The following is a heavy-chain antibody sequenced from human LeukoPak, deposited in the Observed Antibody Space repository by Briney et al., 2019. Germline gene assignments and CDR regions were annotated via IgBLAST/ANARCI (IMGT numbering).Heavy chain of an antibody. D-gene: IGHD2-21*02. J-gene: IGHJ2*01. V-gene: IGHV1-18*01. CDR1: GYTFISYG. Sequence: ASVKVSCKASGYTFISYGISWVRQAPGQGLEWMGWISGYNGNTNYAQNLQGRVTMTTDTSTSTAYMELRSLRSDDTAVYYCARGLGVVTAQSEQPKPGYLDLWGRGTQVTVSS. CDR3: ARGLGVVTAQSEQPKPGYLDL. CDR2: ISGYNGNT.